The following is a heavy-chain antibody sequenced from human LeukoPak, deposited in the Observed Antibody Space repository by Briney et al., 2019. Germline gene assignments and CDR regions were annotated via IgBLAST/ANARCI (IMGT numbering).Heavy chain of an antibody. Sequence: SGPTLVKPTQTLTLTCTFSGFSLSTSGVGGGWIPQPPVKALEWLALLYWSDNDLYSPTLTNRLTITKDTSKNQEVLTMTNTDPVETATYYCAHRPKNRGRNNWFDPWGQGTLVIVSS. CDR2: LYWSDND. CDR1: GFSLSTSGVG. CDR3: AHRPKNRGRNNWFDP. V-gene: IGHV2-5*01. J-gene: IGHJ5*02. D-gene: IGHD1-14*01.